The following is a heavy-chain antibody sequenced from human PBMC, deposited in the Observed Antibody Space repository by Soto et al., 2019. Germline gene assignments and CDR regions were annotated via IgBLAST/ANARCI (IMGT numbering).Heavy chain of an antibody. CDR1: GYTFTSYG. D-gene: IGHD4-4*01. J-gene: IGHJ6*02. V-gene: IGHV1-18*04. CDR2: ISAYNGNT. CDR3: ARGGLHPVRSGYYGMDV. Sequence: ASVEVSCKASGYTFTSYGISWVRQAPGQGLEWMGWISAYNGNTNYAQKLQGRVTMTTDTSTSTAYMELRSLRSDDTAVYYCARGGLHPVRSGYYGMDVWGQGTTVTVSS.